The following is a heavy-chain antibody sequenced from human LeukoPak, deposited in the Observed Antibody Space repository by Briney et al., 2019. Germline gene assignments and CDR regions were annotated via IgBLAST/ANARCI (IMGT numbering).Heavy chain of an antibody. D-gene: IGHD2-15*01. V-gene: IGHV1-46*01. J-gene: IGHJ5*02. Sequence: ASVKVSCKASGYTFTSYYMYWVRQAPGHRLEWMGVINPSGGSTSYAQKFQSRVTMTRDTSTSTVYMELRSLRSEDTAVYYCATSGYCSGGSCYSGGDWFDPWGQGTLVTVSS. CDR3: ATSGYCSGGSCYSGGDWFDP. CDR2: INPSGGST. CDR1: GYTFTSYY.